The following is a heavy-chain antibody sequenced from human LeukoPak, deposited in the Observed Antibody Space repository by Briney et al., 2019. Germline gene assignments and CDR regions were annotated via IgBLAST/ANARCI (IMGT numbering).Heavy chain of an antibody. D-gene: IGHD2-15*01. V-gene: IGHV4-59*01. J-gene: IGHJ5*02. CDR1: GGSISSYY. Sequence: KPSETLSLTCTVSGGSISSYYWSWIRQPPGKGLEWIGYIYYSGSTNYNPSLKSRVTISVDTSKNQFSLKLSSVTAADTAVYYCARGRFDCSGGSCYGGWFDPWGQGTLVTASP. CDR3: ARGRFDCSGGSCYGGWFDP. CDR2: IYYSGST.